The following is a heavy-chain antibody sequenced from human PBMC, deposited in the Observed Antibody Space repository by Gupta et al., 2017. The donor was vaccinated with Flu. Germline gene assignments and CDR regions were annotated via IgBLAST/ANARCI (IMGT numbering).Heavy chain of an antibody. D-gene: IGHD2-15*01. CDR2: IYYSGST. CDR1: GGSISSSSYY. Sequence: QLQLQESGPGLVKPSETLPLTCTVSGGSISSSSYYWGWIRQPPGKGLEWIGSIYYSGSTYYNPSLKSRVTISVDTSKNQFSLKLSSVTAADTAVYYCARRRIGLYYFDYWGQGTLVTVSS. V-gene: IGHV4-39*01. CDR3: ARRRIGLYYFDY. J-gene: IGHJ4*02.